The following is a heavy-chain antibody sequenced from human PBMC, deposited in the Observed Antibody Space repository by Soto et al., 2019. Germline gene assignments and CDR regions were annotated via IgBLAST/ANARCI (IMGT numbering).Heavy chain of an antibody. D-gene: IGHD2-21*01. J-gene: IGHJ4*02. CDR1: GFTFSAYA. V-gene: IGHV3-23*01. CDR2: VSSSGTRA. Sequence: GGSLRLSCAASGFTFSAYAMGWVRQAPGKEMEWVAVVSSSGTRAWYGDSVRGRFTISRDNSKNTLYLQMNSLRDEDTAVFYCVRDPENDHGLLFHYWGLGTLVTVS. CDR3: VRDPENDHGLLFHY.